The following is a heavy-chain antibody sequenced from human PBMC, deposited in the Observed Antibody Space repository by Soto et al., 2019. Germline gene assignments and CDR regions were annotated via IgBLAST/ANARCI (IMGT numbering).Heavy chain of an antibody. D-gene: IGHD2-15*01. CDR1: GFTFSSYA. Sequence: GGSLRLSCAASGFTFSSYAMSWVRQAPGKGLEWVSAISGSGGSTYYADSVKGRFTISRDNSKNTLYLQMNSLRAEDTAVYYCAEERWRANYTGSAPGGQGTLVPVSP. V-gene: IGHV3-23*01. J-gene: IGHJ5*02. CDR2: ISGSGGST. CDR3: AEERWRANYTGSAP.